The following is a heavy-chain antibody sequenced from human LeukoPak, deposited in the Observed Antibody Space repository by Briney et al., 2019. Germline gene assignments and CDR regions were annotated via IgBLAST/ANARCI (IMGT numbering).Heavy chain of an antibody. J-gene: IGHJ4*02. CDR2: IYYSGST. CDR3: ARDHRSSSSNTFDY. Sequence: PSETLSLTCTVSGGSISSYYWSWIRQPPGKGLEWIGYIYYSGSTNYNPSLKSRVTISVDTSKNQSSLKLSSVTAADTAVYYCARDHRSSSSNTFDYWGQGTLVTVSS. V-gene: IGHV4-59*01. CDR1: GGSISSYY. D-gene: IGHD6-6*01.